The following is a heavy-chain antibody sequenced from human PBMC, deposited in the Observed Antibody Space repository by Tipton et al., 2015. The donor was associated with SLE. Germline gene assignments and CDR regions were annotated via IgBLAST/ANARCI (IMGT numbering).Heavy chain of an antibody. Sequence: SLRLSCSASGFTFSSYAMHWVRQAPGKGLEYVSAISSNGGSTYYADSVKGRFTISRDNSKNTLYLQMNSLRAEDTAVYYCARVGYYYDSSGYPLDCWGQGTLVTVSS. CDR3: ARVGYYYDSSGYPLDC. J-gene: IGHJ4*02. CDR1: GFTFSSYA. CDR2: ISSNGGST. D-gene: IGHD3-22*01. V-gene: IGHV3-64*04.